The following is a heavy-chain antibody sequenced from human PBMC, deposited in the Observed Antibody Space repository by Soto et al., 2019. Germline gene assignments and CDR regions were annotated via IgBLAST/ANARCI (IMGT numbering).Heavy chain of an antibody. CDR3: ALMISPGYSSSWLLSLNGFGP. CDR1: GFSLSTSGMC. V-gene: IGHV2-70*01. Sequence: SGPTLANPTRPLTLTCTFSGFSLSTSGMCVSWIRQPPGKALGWLALIDWDDDKYYSTSLKTRLTISKDTSKNQVVLTMTNMDPVDTATYYCALMISPGYSSSWLLSLNGFGPLGQGTLVTGSS. J-gene: IGHJ5*02. CDR2: IDWDDDK. D-gene: IGHD6-13*01.